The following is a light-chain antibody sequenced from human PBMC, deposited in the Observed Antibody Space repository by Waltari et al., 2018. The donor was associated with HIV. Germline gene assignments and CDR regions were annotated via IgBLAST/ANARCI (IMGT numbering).Light chain of an antibody. CDR1: SSDVGGSTY. Sequence: QSALTQPASVSGSPGQSITISCTGTSSDVGGSTYFSWYQQHPGKAPKLMIFHVSNRPSGVSTRFSGSKSGNTASLTISALQAEDEADYYCSSYTSDSTYVFGTGTQVTLL. CDR3: SSYTSDSTYV. V-gene: IGLV2-14*03. CDR2: HVS. J-gene: IGLJ1*01.